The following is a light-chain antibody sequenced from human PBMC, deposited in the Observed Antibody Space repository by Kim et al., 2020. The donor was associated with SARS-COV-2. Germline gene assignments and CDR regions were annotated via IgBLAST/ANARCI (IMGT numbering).Light chain of an antibody. Sequence: SSELTQDPAVSVALGQTVRITCQGDSLRSYYASWYQQKPGQAPVLLFYGKNNRPSGIPDRFSGSYSGNTASLTITAAQAEDEADYYCNSRESSANHWMFG. CDR3: NSRESSANHWM. CDR1: SLRSYY. V-gene: IGLV3-19*01. CDR2: GKN. J-gene: IGLJ3*02.